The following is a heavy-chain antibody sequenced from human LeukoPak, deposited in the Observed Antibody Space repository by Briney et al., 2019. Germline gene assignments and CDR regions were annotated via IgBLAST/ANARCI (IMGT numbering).Heavy chain of an antibody. CDR3: ARGRGVATILDY. CDR1: GYTFTSYY. Sequence: GASVKVFCKASGYTFTSYYMHWVRQAPGQGHEWMGIINPSGGSTSYAQKFQGRVTMTRDTSTSTVYMELSSLRSEDTAVYYCARGRGVATILDYWGQGTLVTVSS. D-gene: IGHD5-12*01. CDR2: INPSGGST. V-gene: IGHV1-46*01. J-gene: IGHJ4*02.